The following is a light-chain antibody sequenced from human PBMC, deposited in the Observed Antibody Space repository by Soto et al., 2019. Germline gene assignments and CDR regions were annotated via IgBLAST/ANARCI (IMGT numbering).Light chain of an antibody. CDR2: ADS. V-gene: IGLV1-44*01. CDR1: ISNIGTNS. Sequence: QSVLTQPPSASGPPGQRVTISCSGAISNIGTNSVHWYQHLPGTAPKLVIYADSQRPSGVPDRFSGSKSGTSASLAISGLQSEDDADYLCAAWDDILNGPLFGNRTTVTVL. CDR3: AAWDDILNGPL. J-gene: IGLJ1*01.